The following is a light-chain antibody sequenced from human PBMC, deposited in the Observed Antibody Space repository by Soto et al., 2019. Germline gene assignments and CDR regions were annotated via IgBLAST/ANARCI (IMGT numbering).Light chain of an antibody. J-gene: IGKJ1*01. Sequence: EVVMTQSPATLSVSPGERATLSCRASQSVSSNLAWYQQKHGQAPRLLIYGASTRATGIPARFSGSGSGTEFTLTISSLQSEDFAVYYCQQYNKRPGTFGQGTKVDI. V-gene: IGKV3-15*01. CDR3: QQYNKRPGT. CDR2: GAS. CDR1: QSVSSN.